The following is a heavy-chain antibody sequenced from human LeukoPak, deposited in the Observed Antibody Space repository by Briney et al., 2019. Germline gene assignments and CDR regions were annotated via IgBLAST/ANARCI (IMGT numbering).Heavy chain of an antibody. D-gene: IGHD6-19*01. CDR2: ISSSSSYI. J-gene: IGHJ4*02. Sequence: GGSLRLSCAASGFTFDDYAMHWARQAPGKGLEWVSSISSSSSYIYYADSVKGRFTISRDNAKNSLYLQMNSLRAEDTAVYYCARVGQCCYFDYWGQGTLVTVSS. CDR3: ARVGQCCYFDY. CDR1: GFTFDDYA. V-gene: IGHV3-21*01.